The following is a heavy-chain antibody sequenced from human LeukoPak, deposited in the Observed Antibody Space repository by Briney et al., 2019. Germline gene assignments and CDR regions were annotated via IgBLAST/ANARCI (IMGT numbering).Heavy chain of an antibody. V-gene: IGHV1-2*02. Sequence: ASVKVSCKASGYTFTGYYMHWVRQAPGQGLEWMGWINPNSGGTNYAQKFQGRATMTRDTSISTAYMELSRLRSDDTAVYYCAKAPFCSGGSCYKTFDYWGQGTLVTVSS. CDR1: GYTFTGYY. J-gene: IGHJ4*02. CDR3: AKAPFCSGGSCYKTFDY. D-gene: IGHD2-15*01. CDR2: INPNSGGT.